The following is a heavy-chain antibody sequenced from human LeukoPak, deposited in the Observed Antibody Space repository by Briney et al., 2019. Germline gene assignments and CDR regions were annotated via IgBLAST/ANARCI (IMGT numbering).Heavy chain of an antibody. J-gene: IGHJ6*03. CDR2: ISSSSSYI. CDR1: GFTFSSYS. Sequence: GGSLRLSCAASGFTFSSYSMNWVRQAPGKGLGWVSSISSSSSYIYYADSVKGRFTISRDNAKNSLYLQMNSLRAEDTAVYYCARGPRGVGYCTNGVCYRSYYYYMDVWGKGTTVTVSS. V-gene: IGHV3-21*04. CDR3: ARGPRGVGYCTNGVCYRSYYYYMDV. D-gene: IGHD2-8*01.